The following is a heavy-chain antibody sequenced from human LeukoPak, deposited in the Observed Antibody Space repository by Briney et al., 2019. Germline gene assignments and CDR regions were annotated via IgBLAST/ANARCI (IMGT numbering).Heavy chain of an antibody. J-gene: IGHJ5*02. CDR2: IWYDGSNK. V-gene: IGHV3-33*08. D-gene: IGHD5-24*01. Sequence: GGSLRLSCAASGFTFGSYGMHWVRQAPGKGLEWVAVIWYDGSNKYYADSVKGRFTISRDNSKNTLDLQMNSLRAADTAVYYCARDGLRGNNWFDPWGQGTLVTVSS. CDR1: GFTFGSYG. CDR3: ARDGLRGNNWFDP.